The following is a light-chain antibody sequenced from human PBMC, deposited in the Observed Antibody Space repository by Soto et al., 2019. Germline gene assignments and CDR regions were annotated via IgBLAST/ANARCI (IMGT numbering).Light chain of an antibody. V-gene: IGLV1-47*01. CDR2: RNN. CDR1: SSNIGSNY. Sequence: QSVLTQPPSASGTPGQRVTISCSGSSSNIGSNYVYWYQQLPGTAPKLLIYRNNQRPSGVPDRFSGSKSGTSASLAISGLRSEDEADYYCAAWDDSLSALLFGGWTKVTVL. J-gene: IGLJ2*01. CDR3: AAWDDSLSALL.